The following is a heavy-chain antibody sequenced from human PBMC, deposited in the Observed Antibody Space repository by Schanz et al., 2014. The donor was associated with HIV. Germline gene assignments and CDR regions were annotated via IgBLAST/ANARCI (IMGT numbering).Heavy chain of an antibody. D-gene: IGHD1-26*01. Sequence: QVQLVESGGGVVQPGRSLRLSCAASGFTFSTCGMHWVRQAPGKGLEWVAVIWYDGSNKYYADSVKGRFTISRDNSKNTLYLQMNSLRAEDTAVYYCAKDGSWEAFDACDIWGQGTMVTVSS. CDR3: AKDGSWEAFDACDI. CDR2: IWYDGSNK. J-gene: IGHJ3*02. V-gene: IGHV3-30*18. CDR1: GFTFSTCG.